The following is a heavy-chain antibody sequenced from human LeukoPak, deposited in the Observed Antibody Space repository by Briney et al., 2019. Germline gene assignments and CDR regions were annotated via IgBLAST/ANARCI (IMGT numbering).Heavy chain of an antibody. CDR1: GFTFSSYA. CDR2: ISGSGGST. J-gene: IGHJ4*02. Sequence: GGSLRLSCAASGFTFSSYAMSWVRQAPGKGLEWVSAISGSGGSTYYADSVKGRFTISRDNSKNTLYLQTNSLRAEDTAVYYWAKDQAGGSYWGTYFDYWGQGTLVTVSS. V-gene: IGHV3-23*01. CDR3: AKDQAGGSYWGTYFDY. D-gene: IGHD1-26*01.